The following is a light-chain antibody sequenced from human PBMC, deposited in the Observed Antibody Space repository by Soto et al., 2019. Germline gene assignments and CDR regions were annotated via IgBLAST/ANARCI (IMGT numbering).Light chain of an antibody. J-gene: IGKJ3*01. CDR1: QSISSY. Sequence: EIVLTQSPATLSLSPGERATLSCRASQSISSYLAWYQQKPGHTPRLLIYDASNRATGIPARFSGSGSGTDFTLAISSPVPEDFAVYYCQQRTNWPVTVGPGTTVDVK. V-gene: IGKV3-11*01. CDR2: DAS. CDR3: QQRTNWPVT.